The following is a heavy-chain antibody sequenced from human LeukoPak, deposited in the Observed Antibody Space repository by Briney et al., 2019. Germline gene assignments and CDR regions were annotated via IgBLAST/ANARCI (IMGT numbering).Heavy chain of an antibody. D-gene: IGHD2-2*01. CDR1: GGTFSSYA. Sequence: ASVKVSCKASGGTFSSYAISWVRQAPGQGLEWMGGIIPIFGTANYAQKIQGRVTITADESTSTAYMELSSLRSEDTAVYYCASLEGYCSSTSCLTPFDYWGQGTLVTVSS. CDR3: ASLEGYCSSTSCLTPFDY. J-gene: IGHJ4*02. CDR2: IIPIFGTA. V-gene: IGHV1-69*13.